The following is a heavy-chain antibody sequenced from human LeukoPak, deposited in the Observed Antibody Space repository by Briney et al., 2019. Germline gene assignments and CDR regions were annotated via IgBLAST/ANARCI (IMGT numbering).Heavy chain of an antibody. CDR3: AGHHQAYSRTY. V-gene: IGHV3-48*03. CDR2: ISSSGSTT. CDR1: GFTFTSYE. J-gene: IGHJ4*02. D-gene: IGHD6-13*01. Sequence: GGSLRLSCAASGFTFTSYEMNWVRQAPGKGLEWVSYISSSGSTTYYADSVKGRFTISRDNAKNSLYLQMNSLRAEDTAVYYCAGHHQAYSRTYWGQGTLVTVSS.